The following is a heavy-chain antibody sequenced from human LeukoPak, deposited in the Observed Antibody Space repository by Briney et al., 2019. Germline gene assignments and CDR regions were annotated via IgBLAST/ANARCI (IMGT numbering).Heavy chain of an antibody. D-gene: IGHD3-22*01. CDR3: ATGPEGGYYDSSGYSQKYFQH. CDR2: FDPEDGET. V-gene: IGHV1-24*01. Sequence: ASVKVSCKVSGYTLTELSMHWVRQAPGKGLEWMGGFDPEDGETIYAQKFQGRVTMTEDTSTDTAYMELSSLRSEDTAVYYCATGPEGGYYDSSGYSQKYFQHWGQGTLVTVSS. CDR1: GYTLTELS. J-gene: IGHJ1*01.